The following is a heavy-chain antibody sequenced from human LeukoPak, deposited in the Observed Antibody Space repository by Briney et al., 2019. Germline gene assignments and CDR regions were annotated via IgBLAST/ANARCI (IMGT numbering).Heavy chain of an antibody. V-gene: IGHV3-23*01. J-gene: IGHJ4*02. CDR1: GFTSSSYG. CDR2: ISASGVSK. D-gene: IGHD4-17*01. Sequence: PGGSLRLSCAASGFTSSSYGMSWVRQAPGKGLEWVSAISASGVSKYYADSVKGRFTISRDKSKNTLYLQMNSLRAEDTAVYYCARDSEDDYGDQEQGHWGQGTLVTVSS. CDR3: ARDSEDDYGDQEQGH.